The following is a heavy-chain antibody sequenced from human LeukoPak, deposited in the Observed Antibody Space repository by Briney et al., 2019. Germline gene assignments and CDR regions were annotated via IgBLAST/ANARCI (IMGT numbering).Heavy chain of an antibody. D-gene: IGHD3-22*01. CDR3: ARDLTDYYDSSGPGD. V-gene: IGHV3-23*01. Sequence: GGSLRLSCAASGFTFSSYAMSWVRQAPGKGLEWVSAISGSGGSTYYADSVKGRFTISRDNPKNTLYLQMNSLRAEDTAVYYCARDLTDYYDSSGPGDWGQGTLVTVSS. CDR2: ISGSGGST. CDR1: GFTFSSYA. J-gene: IGHJ4*02.